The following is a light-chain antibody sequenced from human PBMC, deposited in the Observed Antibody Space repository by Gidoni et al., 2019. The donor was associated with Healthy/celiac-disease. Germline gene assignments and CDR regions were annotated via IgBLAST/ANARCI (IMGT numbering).Light chain of an antibody. J-gene: IGLJ2*01. Sequence: TASITCSGDKLGDKYACWYQQKPGQPPVLVIYQDSKRPSGIPERFSGSNSGNTATLTISGTQAMDEADYYCQAWDSSTVVFGGGTKLTVL. CDR1: KLGDKY. CDR3: QAWDSSTVV. V-gene: IGLV3-1*01. CDR2: QDS.